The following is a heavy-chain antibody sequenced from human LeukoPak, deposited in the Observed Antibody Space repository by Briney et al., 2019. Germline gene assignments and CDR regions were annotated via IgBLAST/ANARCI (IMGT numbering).Heavy chain of an antibody. CDR3: AIQANGYYFPFDF. Sequence: GGSLRLSCAASGFTFSSYAMSWVRQAPGKGLEWVAAISGSGGSTYYADSVKGRFTISRDNSKNTLYLQMNSLRAEDTAVYYCAIQANGYYFPFDFWGQGTLVTVSS. CDR1: GFTFSSYA. J-gene: IGHJ4*02. V-gene: IGHV3-23*01. D-gene: IGHD2/OR15-2a*01. CDR2: ISGSGGST.